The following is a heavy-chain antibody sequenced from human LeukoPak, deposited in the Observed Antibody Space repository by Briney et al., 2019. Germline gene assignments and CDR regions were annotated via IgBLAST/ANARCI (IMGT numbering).Heavy chain of an antibody. CDR2: ISSSGSDI. CDR3: ARAEDGSITGFDY. D-gene: IGHD3-10*01. J-gene: IGHJ4*02. V-gene: IGHV3-48*03. Sequence: GGSLRLPCAASGFTFSSSEMNWVRQAPGKGLEWISYISSSGSDIYYADSVRGRFTISRDNAKNSLYLQLNSLRAEDTAVYYCARAEDGSITGFDYWGQGTLVTVSS. CDR1: GFTFSSSE.